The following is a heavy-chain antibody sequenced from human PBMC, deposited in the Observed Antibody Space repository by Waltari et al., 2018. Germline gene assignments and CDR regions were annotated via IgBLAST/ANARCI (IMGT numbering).Heavy chain of an antibody. J-gene: IGHJ3*02. D-gene: IGHD5-12*01. Sequence: EVQLVQSGAEVTKPGESLKISCQGSGYSFTSYWIGWVRQIPGKGLEWMGIIYPGDSDTGYSPSFQGQVTISADKSISTAYLQWSSLKASDTAMYYCARLSGDPPTLWMDAFDIWGQWTMVTVSS. V-gene: IGHV5-51*01. CDR2: IYPGDSDT. CDR1: GYSFTSYW. CDR3: ARLSGDPPTLWMDAFDI.